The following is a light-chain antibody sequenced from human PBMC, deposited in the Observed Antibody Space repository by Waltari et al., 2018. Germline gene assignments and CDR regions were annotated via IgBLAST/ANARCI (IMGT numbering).Light chain of an antibody. Sequence: TQSPSSLPALEGGNVTITCRATQGLSGHLNWYQQKPGEAPKLLIYYTNRLETGVPSRFSGSKSGAQFTLTISNLQPEDFASYSCQQYDTYPFTFGPGTDLYI. CDR1: QGLSGH. J-gene: IGKJ3*01. V-gene: IGKV1-13*02. CDR3: QQYDTYPFT. CDR2: YTN.